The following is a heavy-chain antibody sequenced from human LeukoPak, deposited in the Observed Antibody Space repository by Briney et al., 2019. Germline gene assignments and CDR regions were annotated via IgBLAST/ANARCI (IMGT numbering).Heavy chain of an antibody. V-gene: IGHV3-21*01. CDR3: ARDSGELSGEFDN. CDR1: GFSFSDYS. J-gene: IGHJ5*02. CDR2: ISSRSTYI. D-gene: IGHD1-26*01. Sequence: KTGGSLRLSCAASGFSFSDYSMNWVRQAPGKGLEWVSSISSRSTYIHYADSVRGRFTISRDNAKNSLYLQMNSLRAEDTAVYYCARDSGELSGEFDNWGQGTLVTVSS.